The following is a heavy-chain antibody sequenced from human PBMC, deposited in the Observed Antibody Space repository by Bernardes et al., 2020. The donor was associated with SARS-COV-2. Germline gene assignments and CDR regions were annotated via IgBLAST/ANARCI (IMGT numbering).Heavy chain of an antibody. CDR2: LRSGGTT. J-gene: IGHJ4*02. D-gene: IGHD3-22*01. Sequence: GGSLRLSCAVSGFTVSNAYMAWVRQAPGKGLEWVSLLRSGGTTTHYAQSVRGRFTISRDNSNNTLYLQMNGLRPEDTAVYYCARRAEKISGYVHRYFDYWGQGTLVTVSS. V-gene: IGHV3-53*05. CDR1: GFTVSNAY. CDR3: ARRAEKISGYVHRYFDY.